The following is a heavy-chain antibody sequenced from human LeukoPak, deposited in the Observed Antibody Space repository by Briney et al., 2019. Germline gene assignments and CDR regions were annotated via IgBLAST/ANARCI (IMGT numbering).Heavy chain of an antibody. J-gene: IGHJ4*02. Sequence: GGTLRLSCAASGFTFSSYGMSWVRQAPGKGLEWVANIKQDRSEKYYVDSVKGRFTISRDNAKDSLYLQLNSLRAEDTAVYYCARLREIPVFGVATKSTSYFDYWGQGTLVTVSS. V-gene: IGHV3-7*01. CDR3: ARLREIPVFGVATKSTSYFDY. CDR1: GFTFSSYG. CDR2: IKQDRSEK. D-gene: IGHD3-3*01.